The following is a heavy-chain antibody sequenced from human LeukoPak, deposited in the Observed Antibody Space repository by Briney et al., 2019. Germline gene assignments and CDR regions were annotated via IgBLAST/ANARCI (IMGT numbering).Heavy chain of an antibody. CDR2: INHSGST. J-gene: IGHJ1*01. D-gene: IGHD6-6*01. CDR3: ARDPYSSFWYFQH. Sequence: SETLSLTCAVYGGSFSGYYWSWIRQPPGKGLEWIGEINHSGSTNYNPSLKSRVTISVDTSKNQFSLKLSSVTAADTAVYYCARDPYSSFWYFQHWGQGTLVTVSS. V-gene: IGHV4-34*01. CDR1: GGSFSGYY.